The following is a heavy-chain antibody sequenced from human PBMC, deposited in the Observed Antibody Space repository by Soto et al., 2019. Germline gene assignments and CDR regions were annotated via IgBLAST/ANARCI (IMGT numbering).Heavy chain of an antibody. D-gene: IGHD3-16*02. CDR1: GYTFTKYG. J-gene: IGHJ4*02. V-gene: IGHV1-18*01. Sequence: QVQLVQSGAEVKKPGASVKVSCKASGYTFTKYGISWVRQAPGQGLEWMGWISGYNGNTEYARELEGRVTMTTDTSTSTAYMELRAVRSDDTAVYYCARDRYAYIGGKYRLPHYWGQGTLVTVSS. CDR3: ARDRYAYIGGKYRLPHY. CDR2: ISGYNGNT.